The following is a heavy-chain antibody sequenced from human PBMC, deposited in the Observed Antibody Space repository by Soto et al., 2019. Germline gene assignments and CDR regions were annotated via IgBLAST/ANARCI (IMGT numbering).Heavy chain of an antibody. CDR3: TRPGHDFWSGYYAY. CDR1: GFTFSGSA. D-gene: IGHD3-3*01. CDR2: IRSKANSYAT. J-gene: IGHJ4*02. Sequence: GGSLRLSCAASGFTFSGSAMHWVRQASGKGLEWVGRIRSKANSYATAYAASVKGRFTISRDDSKNTAYLQMNSLKTEDTAVYYCTRPGHDFWSGYYAYWGQGTLVTVSS. V-gene: IGHV3-73*01.